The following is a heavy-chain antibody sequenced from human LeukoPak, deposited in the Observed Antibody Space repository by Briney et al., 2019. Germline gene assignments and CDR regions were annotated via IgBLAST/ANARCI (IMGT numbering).Heavy chain of an antibody. Sequence: GASVKVSCKASGYTFTGYYMHWVRQAPGQGLEWMGWINPNSADTKYAQKFQGRVTMTRDTSISTTYMELSRLRSDDTAVYYCARNDFWSGYPVSYMDVWGKGTTVTVSS. CDR1: GYTFTGYY. D-gene: IGHD3-3*01. CDR2: INPNSADT. V-gene: IGHV1-2*02. CDR3: ARNDFWSGYPVSYMDV. J-gene: IGHJ6*03.